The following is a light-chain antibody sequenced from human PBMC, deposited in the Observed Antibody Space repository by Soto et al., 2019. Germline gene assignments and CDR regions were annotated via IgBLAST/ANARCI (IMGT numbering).Light chain of an antibody. Sequence: QSALTQPASVSASPGQSIAISCSGTSSDVGAYDYVSWYQHHPGKAPKLIIYEVTYRPPGVYNRSSASKSGNTASLTISGIQAEDEADYYCSSYTRSSTYVFGTGTKLTVL. CDR1: SSDVGAYDY. CDR3: SSYTRSSTYV. J-gene: IGLJ1*01. CDR2: EVT. V-gene: IGLV2-14*01.